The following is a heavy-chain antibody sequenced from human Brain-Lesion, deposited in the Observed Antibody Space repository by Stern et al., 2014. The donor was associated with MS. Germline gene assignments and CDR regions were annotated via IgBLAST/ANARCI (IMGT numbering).Heavy chain of an antibody. CDR2: VYWGSDK. J-gene: IGHJ4*02. CDR3: AHRRPHYASWDNGDFDY. V-gene: IGHV2-5*02. D-gene: IGHD3-3*01. Sequence: QVNLKESGPALVTPTQTLTLTCTFSGFSLSTDGVGGGWLRQPTGQALECVALVYWGSDKRYSPSLRRRLTITTNTQRKQYVHTMTNMDPVDTDTYLCAHRRPHYASWDNGDFDYWGQGALVTVSS. CDR1: GFSLSTDGVG.